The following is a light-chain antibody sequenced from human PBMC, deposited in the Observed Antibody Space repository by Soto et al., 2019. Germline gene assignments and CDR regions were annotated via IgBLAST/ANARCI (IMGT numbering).Light chain of an antibody. CDR2: KAS. V-gene: IGKV1-5*03. CDR1: QSISSW. CDR3: QQYHTNGYST. J-gene: IGKJ4*01. Sequence: DIQITQSPSTLSASVGDRVTITCRASQSISSWLAWYQQKPGKAPKLLIYKASSLESGVPSRFSGSGSGTEFTLTISSLQPDDFATYYCQQYHTNGYSTFGGGTKVEIK.